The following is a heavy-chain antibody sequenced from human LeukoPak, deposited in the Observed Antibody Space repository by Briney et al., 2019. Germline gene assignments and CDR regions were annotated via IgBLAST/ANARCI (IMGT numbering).Heavy chain of an antibody. V-gene: IGHV4-59*10. CDR1: GGSFSGYY. CDR2: IYTSGSI. Sequence: PSETLSLTCAVYGGSFSGYYWSWIRQPAGKGLEWIGRIYTSGSITYNPSLKSRVTISVDTSKNQFSLRLSSVTAADTAVYYCAGERGVITPPLEYYYYYYMDVWGKGTTVSISS. D-gene: IGHD3-10*01. CDR3: AGERGVITPPLEYYYYYYMDV. J-gene: IGHJ6*03.